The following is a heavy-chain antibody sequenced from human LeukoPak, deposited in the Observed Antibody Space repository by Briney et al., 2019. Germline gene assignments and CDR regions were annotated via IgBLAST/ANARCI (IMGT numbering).Heavy chain of an antibody. V-gene: IGHV3-33*01. J-gene: IGHJ3*02. CDR2: IWSDGSTK. CDR3: ARDSGGSPFDI. D-gene: IGHD1-26*01. CDR1: GFTLSNSG. Sequence: GGSLRLSCAASGFTLSNSGMHRVRQAPVKGLEWVAVIWSDGSTKDYADSVKGRFTISRDTSKNTLYLDMNSLRDEDTAVYYCARDSGGSPFDIWGQGTMVTVSS.